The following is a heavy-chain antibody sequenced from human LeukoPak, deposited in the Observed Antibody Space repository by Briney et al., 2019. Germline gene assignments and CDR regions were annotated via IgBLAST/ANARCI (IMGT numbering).Heavy chain of an antibody. CDR1: GGTFSSYA. D-gene: IGHD4-11*01. J-gene: IGHJ6*03. V-gene: IGHV1-69*05. Sequence: SVKVSCKASGGTFSSYAISWVRQAPGQGLEWMGGIIPIFGTANYAQKFQGRVTITTDESTSTAYMELSSLRSEDTAVHYCARVPGNYGYYYYMDVWGKGTTVTVSS. CDR2: IIPIFGTA. CDR3: ARVPGNYGYYYYMDV.